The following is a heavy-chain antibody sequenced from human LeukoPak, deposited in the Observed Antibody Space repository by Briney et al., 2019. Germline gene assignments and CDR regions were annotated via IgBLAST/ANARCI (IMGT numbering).Heavy chain of an antibody. CDR1: GFTFSSYG. CDR3: TAPRGPRNGYYLSDY. J-gene: IGHJ4*02. D-gene: IGHD3-22*01. V-gene: IGHV3-15*01. CDR2: IKSKSDGGTA. Sequence: GGSLRLFCAACGFTFSSYGMHWVRQAPGKGLEWVGHIKSKSDGGTADYAAPVKGGFTIPRDDSTSTLYLQMNSLETEDTAVYYCTAPRGPRNGYYLSDYWGQGTLVTVSS.